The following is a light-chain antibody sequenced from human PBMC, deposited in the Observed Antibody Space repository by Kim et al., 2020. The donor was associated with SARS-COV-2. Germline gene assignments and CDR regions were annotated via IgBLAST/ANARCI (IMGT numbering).Light chain of an antibody. CDR1: SLRSYY. CDR2: GKN. Sequence: SSELTQDPAVSVALGQTVRITCQGDSLRSYYASWYQQKPGQAPVLVIYGKNNRPSGIPDRFSGSSSGNTSSLTITGAQAEDEADFYCSSRDTSGNQGVFGGGTQLTVL. J-gene: IGLJ3*02. V-gene: IGLV3-19*01. CDR3: SSRDTSGNQGV.